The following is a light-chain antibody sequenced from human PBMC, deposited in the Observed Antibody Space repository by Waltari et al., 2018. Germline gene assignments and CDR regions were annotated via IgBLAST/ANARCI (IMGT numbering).Light chain of an antibody. V-gene: IGKV2-40*01. CDR2: LVS. CDR1: QSLLHSDGHTY. CDR3: MQGTQLPYS. J-gene: IGKJ2*03. Sequence: DVVMTQTPLSLPVTPGEPASISCGSSQSLLHSDGHTYLDWYLQKPGQSPQLLIYLVSKRASGGPDRFSGSGSGTDFTLKISRVEAEDVGVYYCMQGTQLPYSFGQGTKVEIK.